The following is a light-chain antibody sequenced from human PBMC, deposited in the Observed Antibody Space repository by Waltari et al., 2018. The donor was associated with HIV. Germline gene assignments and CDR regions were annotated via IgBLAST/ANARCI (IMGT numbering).Light chain of an antibody. CDR2: DAS. CDR1: QGISSS. CDR3: QQLKSYPHT. V-gene: IGKV1-9*01. J-gene: IGKJ4*01. Sequence: DIQLTQSPSFLSASVGDGLAITCRASQGISSSSAWYQQKPGKAPNLLIFDASTLQVGVPSRFSGSGSGTEFTLTVDSLQPEDFATYYCQQLKSYPHTFGGGTRVEI.